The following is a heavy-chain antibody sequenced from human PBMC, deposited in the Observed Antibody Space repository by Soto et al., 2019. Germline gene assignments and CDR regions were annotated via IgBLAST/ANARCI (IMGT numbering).Heavy chain of an antibody. CDR2: IKSKTDGGTT. CDR3: TTQTHPYYYDSSGYPTDY. CDR1: GFTFSNAW. Sequence: EVQLVESGGGLVKPGGSLRLSCAASGFTFSNAWMNWVRQAPGKGLEWVGRIKSKTDGGTTDYAAPVKGRFTISRDDSKNTLYLQMNSLKTEDTAVYYCTTQTHPYYYDSSGYPTDYWGQGTLVTVSS. V-gene: IGHV3-15*07. D-gene: IGHD3-22*01. J-gene: IGHJ4*02.